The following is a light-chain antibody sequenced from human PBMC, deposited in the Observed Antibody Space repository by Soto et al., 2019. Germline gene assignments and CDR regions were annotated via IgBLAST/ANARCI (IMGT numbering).Light chain of an antibody. CDR1: ESISRH. V-gene: IGKV1-39*01. J-gene: IGKJ5*01. Sequence: DIQMSQSPSSLSASVGDRVTITCRATESISRHLNWYQQKPGRAPDLLIYAASTLQNGVPSRFTGSGSGTEFTLTITGLQLEDFATYYCQQDYSTLATFGQGTRLEIK. CDR3: QQDYSTLAT. CDR2: AAS.